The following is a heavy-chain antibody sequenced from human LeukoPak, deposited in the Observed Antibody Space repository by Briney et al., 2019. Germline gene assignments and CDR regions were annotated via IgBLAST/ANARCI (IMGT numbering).Heavy chain of an antibody. D-gene: IGHD4-17*01. CDR3: ARGLGDYLDH. J-gene: IGHJ4*02. CDR1: GFTFSIYW. V-gene: IGHV3-7*02. CDR2: IKEDGSQK. Sequence: RSGGSLRLSCAASGFTFSIYWMSWVRQAPGKGLEWVANIKEDGSQKNYADSVKGRSTISRDNAKNSLYLQMNSLRAEDRAVYYCARGLGDYLDHWGQGTLVTVFS.